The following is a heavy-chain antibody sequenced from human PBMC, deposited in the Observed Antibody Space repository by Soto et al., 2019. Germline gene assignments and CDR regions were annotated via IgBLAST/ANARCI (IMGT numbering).Heavy chain of an antibody. CDR3: AKDGPSWRFDFWSGYYSYFDY. Sequence: GGSLRLSCAASGFTFSSYAMSWVRQAPGKGLEWVSAISGSGGSTYYADSVKGRLTISRDNSKNTLYLQMNSLRAEDTAVYYCAKDGPSWRFDFWSGYYSYFDYWGQGTLVTVSS. J-gene: IGHJ4*02. V-gene: IGHV3-23*01. D-gene: IGHD3-3*01. CDR1: GFTFSSYA. CDR2: ISGSGGST.